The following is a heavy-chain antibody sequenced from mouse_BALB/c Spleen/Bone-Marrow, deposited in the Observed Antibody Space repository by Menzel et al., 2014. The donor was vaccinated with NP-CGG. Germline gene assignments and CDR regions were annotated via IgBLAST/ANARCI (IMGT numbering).Heavy chain of an antibody. CDR3: ARRMIIYGNPYYFDY. J-gene: IGHJ2*01. CDR2: INSNGGST. CDR1: GFTFSSYY. Sequence: DVMLVESGGGLVKLGGSLKLSCAASGFTFSSYYMSWVRQTPEKRLELVAAINSNGGSTYYPDTVKGRFTISRDNAKNTLYLQMSSLKSEDTALYYCARRMIIYGNPYYFDYWGQGTTLTVPS. D-gene: IGHD2-1*01. V-gene: IGHV5-6-2*01.